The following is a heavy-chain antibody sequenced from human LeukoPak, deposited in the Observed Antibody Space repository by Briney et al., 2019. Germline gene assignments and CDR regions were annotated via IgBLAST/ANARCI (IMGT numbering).Heavy chain of an antibody. Sequence: SETLSLTCTVSGGSVSSGSCYWSWIRQPPGKGLEWIGYIYYSGSTNYNPSLKSRVTISVDTSKNQFSLKLSSVTAADTAVYYCARGRGHPLLDYWGQGTLVTVSS. V-gene: IGHV4-61*01. D-gene: IGHD3-10*01. CDR3: ARGRGHPLLDY. CDR1: GGSVSSGSCY. CDR2: IYYSGST. J-gene: IGHJ4*02.